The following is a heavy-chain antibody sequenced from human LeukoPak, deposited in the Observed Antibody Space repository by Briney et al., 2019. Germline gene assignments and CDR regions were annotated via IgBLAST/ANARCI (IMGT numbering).Heavy chain of an antibody. CDR3: ASSYYFGSGSALY. V-gene: IGHV5-51*01. Sequence: GESLKISCKGSGYSFTTYWIGWVRQMPGKGQEWMGIIYAGDSDTRYSPSFQGQVTISVDKSINTAYLQWSSLKASDTAMYYCASSYYFGSGSALYWGQGTLVTVSS. D-gene: IGHD3-10*01. CDR1: GYSFTTYW. J-gene: IGHJ4*02. CDR2: IYAGDSDT.